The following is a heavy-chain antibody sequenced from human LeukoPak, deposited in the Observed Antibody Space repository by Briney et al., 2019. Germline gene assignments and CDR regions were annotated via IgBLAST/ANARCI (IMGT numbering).Heavy chain of an antibody. V-gene: IGHV3-13*04. CDR2: IDTAGGT. J-gene: IGHJ3*02. CDR3: ARRRYGLGSYSDAFDI. Sequence: GGSLRLSCAASGFTFISYDMHWVRQPTGKGLEWVSGIDTAGGTYYAGSVKGRFTISRENAKNSLSLQMNSLRAVDTAVYYCARRRYGLGSYSDAFDIWGQGTMVTVSS. CDR1: GFTFISYD. D-gene: IGHD3-10*01.